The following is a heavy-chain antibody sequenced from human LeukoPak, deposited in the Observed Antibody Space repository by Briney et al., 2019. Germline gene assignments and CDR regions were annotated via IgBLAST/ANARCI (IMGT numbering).Heavy chain of an antibody. CDR3: ATRWSLDS. J-gene: IGHJ4*02. V-gene: IGHV3-23*01. Sequence: GGSLRLSCAASGFTFSTYTMTWVRQAPGKGLKWVSSISDNESRTYYADSVEGRFTVSGDNSENTLYLQMNNLRVEDTAVYYCATRWSLDSWGQGTLVTVSS. CDR2: ISDNESRT. D-gene: IGHD3-16*02. CDR1: GFTFSTYT.